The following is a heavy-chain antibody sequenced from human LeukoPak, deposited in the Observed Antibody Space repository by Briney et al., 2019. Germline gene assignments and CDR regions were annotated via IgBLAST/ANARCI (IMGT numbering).Heavy chain of an antibody. CDR2: IIPIFGTA. J-gene: IGHJ4*02. Sequence: ASVKVSCKASGGTFSSYAISWVRQASGQGLEWMGGIIPIFGTANYAQKFQGRVTITADESTSTAYMELSSLRSEDTAVYYCASVGAAAGPFDYWGQGTLVTVSS. V-gene: IGHV1-69*13. CDR1: GGTFSSYA. CDR3: ASVGAAAGPFDY. D-gene: IGHD6-13*01.